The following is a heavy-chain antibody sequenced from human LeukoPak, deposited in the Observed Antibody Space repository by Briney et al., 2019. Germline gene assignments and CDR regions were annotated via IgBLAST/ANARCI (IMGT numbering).Heavy chain of an antibody. CDR3: AKGRGGSGYWASDY. D-gene: IGHD3-22*01. Sequence: PGASPRLSCAASGFTFTSYAMNWVRQTPGKGLEWVSGISGSSGTTYYADSVKGRFTISRDNSKNTLYLQMNSLRAEDTAVYHCAKGRGGSGYWASDYWGRGTLVTVSS. J-gene: IGHJ4*02. CDR1: GFTFTSYA. V-gene: IGHV3-23*01. CDR2: ISGSSGTT.